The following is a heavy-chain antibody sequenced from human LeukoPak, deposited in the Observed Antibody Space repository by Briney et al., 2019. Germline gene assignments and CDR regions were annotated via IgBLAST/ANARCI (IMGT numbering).Heavy chain of an antibody. V-gene: IGHV3-7*01. D-gene: IGHD4-17*01. Sequence: GGSLRLSCSGSGFDITAYTVTWVRQVPGKGLEWVANIKQDGSEKYYVDSVKGRFTISRDNAKNSLYLQMNSLRAEDTAVYYCARDPWMLFTVTTGLQDGMDVWGQGTTVTVSS. CDR3: ARDPWMLFTVTTGLQDGMDV. CDR1: GFDITAYT. CDR2: IKQDGSEK. J-gene: IGHJ6*02.